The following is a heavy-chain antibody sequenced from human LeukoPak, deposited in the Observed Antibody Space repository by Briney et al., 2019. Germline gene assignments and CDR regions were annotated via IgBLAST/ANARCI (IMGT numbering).Heavy chain of an antibody. J-gene: IGHJ4*02. D-gene: IGHD3-16*01. Sequence: GGSLRLSCAASGLTFGSYTMSWVRQAPGKGLERVSGITATGSRTYYADSVKGRFTISRDSSKNTLYLQLNSLGVDDTAVYYCATSMGGGNIDYWGQGTLVTVSS. CDR1: GLTFGSYT. CDR3: ATSMGGGNIDY. V-gene: IGHV3-23*01. CDR2: ITATGSRT.